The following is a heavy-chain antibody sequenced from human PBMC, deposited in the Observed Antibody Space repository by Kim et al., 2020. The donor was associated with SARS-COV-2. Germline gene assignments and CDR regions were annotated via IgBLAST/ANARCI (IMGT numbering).Heavy chain of an antibody. J-gene: IGHJ6*02. V-gene: IGHV3-23*01. CDR2: ISDSGGAT. CDR3: AKDLGYCSSAICYPPYGMDV. Sequence: GSLRLSCAGSGFTFSSFAMSWVRQAPGKGLEWVSAISDSGGATHYADSVKGRFTISRDNSKNTLYLQMNSLRAEDTAVYYCAKDLGYCSSAICYPPYGMDVWGQGTTVTVSS. D-gene: IGHD2-2*03. CDR1: GFTFSSFA.